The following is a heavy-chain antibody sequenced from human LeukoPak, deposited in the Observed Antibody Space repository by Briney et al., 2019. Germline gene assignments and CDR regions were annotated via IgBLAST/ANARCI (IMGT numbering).Heavy chain of an antibody. V-gene: IGHV1-18*01. CDR1: GYTFTSYG. J-gene: IGHJ5*02. Sequence: ASVKVSCKASGYTFTSYGISWVRQAPGQGLEWMGWISAYNGNTNYAQKLQGRVTMTTDTSTSTAYMELRSLRSDDTAVYYCARDLNSITIFGVVIGPGGFDPWGQGTLVTVSS. CDR2: ISAYNGNT. D-gene: IGHD3-3*01. CDR3: ARDLNSITIFGVVIGPGGFDP.